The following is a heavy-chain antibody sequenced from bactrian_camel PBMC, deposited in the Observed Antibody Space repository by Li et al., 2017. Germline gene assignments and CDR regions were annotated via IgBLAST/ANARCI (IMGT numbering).Heavy chain of an antibody. D-gene: IGHD3*01. V-gene: IGHV3S6*01. J-gene: IGHJ4*01. CDR1: GYHHSAYC. Sequence: QVQLVESGGGSVQTGGSLRLSCQASGYHHSAYCLAWFRQAPGKAREGVAGIGTNGVAAAADSVKGRFTISRDSAKTTLFLEMNSLKPDDTAMYYCATGVYCANVLSPSEYDTWGQGTQVTVS. CDR2: IGTNGVA. CDR3: ATGVYCANVLSPSEYDT.